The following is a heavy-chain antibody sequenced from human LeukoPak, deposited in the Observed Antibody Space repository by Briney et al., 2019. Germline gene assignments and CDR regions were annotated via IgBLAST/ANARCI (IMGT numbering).Heavy chain of an antibody. D-gene: IGHD2-2*02. CDR1: GGSISSGGYS. Sequence: SQTLSLTCAVSGGSISSGGYSWSWIRQPPGKGLEWIGYIYHSGSTYYNPSLKSRVTISVDRSKNQFSLKLSSVTAADTAVYYCARGRWGYCNSTSCYRGPNWFDPWGQGTLVTVSS. V-gene: IGHV4-30-2*01. CDR3: ARGRWGYCNSTSCYRGPNWFDP. CDR2: IYHSGST. J-gene: IGHJ5*02.